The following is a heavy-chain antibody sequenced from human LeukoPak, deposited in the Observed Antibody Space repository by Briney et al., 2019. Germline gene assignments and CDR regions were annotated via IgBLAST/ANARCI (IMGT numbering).Heavy chain of an antibody. Sequence: ASVKVFCKASGYTFTRYGISWVRQAPGQGLEWMGWISAYNGHTNYEQKLQGRVTITTDTSTITVYMELRSLRSDDTAVYDCARVGIYCSSTSCYASDFDYWGQGTLVTVSS. CDR1: GYTFTRYG. CDR3: ARVGIYCSSTSCYASDFDY. CDR2: ISAYNGHT. D-gene: IGHD2-2*01. J-gene: IGHJ4*02. V-gene: IGHV1-18*01.